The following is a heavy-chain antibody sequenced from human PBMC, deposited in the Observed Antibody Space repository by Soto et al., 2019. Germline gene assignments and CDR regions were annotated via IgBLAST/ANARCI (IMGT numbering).Heavy chain of an antibody. D-gene: IGHD1-26*01. Sequence: SLRLSCAASGFTFSSYAMSWVRQAPGKGLEWVSAISGSGGSTYYADSVEGRFTISRDNSKNTLYLQMNSLRAEDTAVYYCAKIHSGSYVGGFWGQGTLVTVSS. CDR2: ISGSGGST. J-gene: IGHJ4*02. V-gene: IGHV3-23*01. CDR1: GFTFSSYA. CDR3: AKIHSGSYVGGF.